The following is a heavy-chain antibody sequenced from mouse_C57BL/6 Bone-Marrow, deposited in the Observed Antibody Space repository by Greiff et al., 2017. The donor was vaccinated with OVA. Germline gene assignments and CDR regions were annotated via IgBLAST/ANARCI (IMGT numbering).Heavy chain of an antibody. D-gene: IGHD2-3*01. CDR3: TRRPYDGYYLFDY. J-gene: IGHJ2*01. CDR2: INPGNSDT. V-gene: IGHV1-5*01. CDR1: GYTFTSYW. Sequence: VQLQQSGTVLARPGASVKMSCKTSGYTFTSYWMHWVKQRPGQGLEWIGAINPGNSDTSYNQKFKGKAKLTADTSASTAYMELSSLTNEDSAVYYCTRRPYDGYYLFDYWGQGTTLTVSS.